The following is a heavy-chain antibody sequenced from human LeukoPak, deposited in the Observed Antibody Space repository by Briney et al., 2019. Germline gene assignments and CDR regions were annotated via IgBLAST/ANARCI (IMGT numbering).Heavy chain of an antibody. V-gene: IGHV3-30*02. CDR1: GFTFSSYG. Sequence: GGSLRLSCGASGFTFSSYGMHWVRQAPGKGLEWVAFIRYDGSNKYYADSVKGRFTISRDNSKNTLYLQMNSLRAEDTAVYYCAKVLRRGSYPSTPLFDYWGQGTLVTVSS. CDR2: IRYDGSNK. D-gene: IGHD1-26*01. CDR3: AKVLRRGSYPSTPLFDY. J-gene: IGHJ4*02.